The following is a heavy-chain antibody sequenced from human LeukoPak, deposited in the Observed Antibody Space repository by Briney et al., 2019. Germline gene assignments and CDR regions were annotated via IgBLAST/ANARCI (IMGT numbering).Heavy chain of an antibody. CDR1: GGIFSSYA. V-gene: IGHV1-69*04. J-gene: IGHJ5*02. CDR2: IIPIFGIA. D-gene: IGHD6-19*01. Sequence: SVKVSCKASGGIFSSYAISWVRQAPGQGLEWMGRIIPIFGIANYAQKFQGRVTITADKSTSTAYMELSSLRSEDTAVYYCARDPYSSGWYPGNWFDPWGQGTLVTVSS. CDR3: ARDPYSSGWYPGNWFDP.